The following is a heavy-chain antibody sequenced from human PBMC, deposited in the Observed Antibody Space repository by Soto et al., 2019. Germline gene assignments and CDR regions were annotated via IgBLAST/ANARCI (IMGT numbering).Heavy chain of an antibody. CDR2: IIPILGIA. V-gene: IGHV1-69*08. CDR3: ARDRSSSWYWSG. J-gene: IGHJ4*02. D-gene: IGHD6-13*01. CDR1: GGTFSSYT. Sequence: QVQLVQSGAEVKKPGSSVKVSCKASGGTFSSYTISWVRQAPGQGLEWMGRIIPILGIANYAQKFQGRVTITADKATSTAYMELSSLRSEDTAVYYCARDRSSSWYWSGWGQGTLVTVSS.